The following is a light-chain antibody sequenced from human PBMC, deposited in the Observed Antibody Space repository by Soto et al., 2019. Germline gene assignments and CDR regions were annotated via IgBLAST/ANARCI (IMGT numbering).Light chain of an antibody. J-gene: IGLJ2*01. V-gene: IGLV1-40*01. Sequence: SVLTQPPSVSGAPGQRVTISCTGSSSNIGAGYDVHWYQQLPGTAPKLLVYGNSNRPSGVPDRFSGSKSGTSASLAITGLQAEDEADYYCQSYDSSLGGPVVFGGGTKLTVL. CDR2: GNS. CDR3: QSYDSSLGGPVV. CDR1: SSNIGAGYD.